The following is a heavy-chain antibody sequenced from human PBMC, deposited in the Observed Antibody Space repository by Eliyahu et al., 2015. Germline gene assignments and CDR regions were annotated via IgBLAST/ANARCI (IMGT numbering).Heavy chain of an antibody. V-gene: IGHV4-39*01. CDR1: GXSIXSSSFX. CDR2: IYSSGST. CDR3: VRHGYYSRGEFFEH. D-gene: IGHD6-19*01. Sequence: QLQLQESXPGLVKPSETLSLTCTVYGXSIXSSSFXWGWIRQPPGKGXEWIGSIYSSGSTYYNPSLKSRGTISVDTSKNEFSLKLNSVTAADTAVYYCVRHGYYSRGEFFEHWGQGTLATVSS. J-gene: IGHJ1*01.